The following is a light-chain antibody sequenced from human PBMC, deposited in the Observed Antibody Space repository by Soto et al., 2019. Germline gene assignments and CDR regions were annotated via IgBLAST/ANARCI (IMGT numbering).Light chain of an antibody. J-gene: IGKJ2*02. CDR2: ATY. CDR3: QQSYTAPRT. Sequence: DIQMTQSPSSLSASVGDSVTITCRASQNINTYLNWYRQKPGTAPKLLIYATYILQSGVPSRFSATGSGTDFTLTISSLQREDFATYYCQQSYTAPRTFGQGTKLEIK. CDR1: QNINTY. V-gene: IGKV1-39*01.